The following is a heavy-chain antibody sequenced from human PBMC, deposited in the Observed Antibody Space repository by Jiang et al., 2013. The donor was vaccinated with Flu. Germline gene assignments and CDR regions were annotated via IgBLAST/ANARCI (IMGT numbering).Heavy chain of an antibody. CDR1: GDSVSSNSAA. CDR2: TYYRSKWYN. CDR3: ARQSSPYYDFWSGYDPFDY. J-gene: IGHJ4*02. D-gene: IGHD3-3*01. Sequence: SQTLSLTCAISGDSVSSNSAAWNWIRQSPSRGLEWLGRTYYRSKWYNDYAVSVKSRITINPDTSKNQFSLQLNSVTPEDTAVYYCARQSSPYYDFWSGYDPFDYWAREPLVTVSS. V-gene: IGHV6-1*01.